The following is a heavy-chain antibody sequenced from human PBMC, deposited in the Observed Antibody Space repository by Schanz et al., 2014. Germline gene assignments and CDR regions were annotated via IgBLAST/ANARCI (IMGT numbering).Heavy chain of an antibody. CDR2: VSSDGNND. Sequence: AHLVESGGGLVQPGGSLRLSCAASGFTFSGFWMTWVRQAPGMGLEWVALVSSDGNNDYYTDSVKGRFTISRDNSKNTVHLQMNSLRAEDTAVYYCAKQHIVRGVIYLNWFDSWGQGTLVTVSS. D-gene: IGHD3-10*01. CDR1: GFTFSGFW. J-gene: IGHJ5*01. CDR3: AKQHIVRGVIYLNWFDS. V-gene: IGHV3-30*18.